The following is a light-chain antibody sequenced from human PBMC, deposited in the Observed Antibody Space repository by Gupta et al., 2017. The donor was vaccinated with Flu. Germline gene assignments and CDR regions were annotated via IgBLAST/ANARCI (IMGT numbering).Light chain of an antibody. CDR3: AAWDDSLNGWV. V-gene: IGLV1-44*01. J-gene: IGLJ3*02. CDR1: TSNIGSNI. Sequence: QSVLTQPPSACGTPGQRVTISCSGGTSNIGSNIVSWFQQLPGTAPRLVIYSNNERPSGVPDRFSGSKSGTSASLAISGLQSEDEADFYCAAWDDSLNGWVFGGGTKLTVL. CDR2: SNN.